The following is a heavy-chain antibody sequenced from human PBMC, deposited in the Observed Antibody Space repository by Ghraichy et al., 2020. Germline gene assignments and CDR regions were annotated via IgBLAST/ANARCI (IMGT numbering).Heavy chain of an antibody. Sequence: SGPTLVKPTQTLTLTCTFSGFSLSTSGMCVSWIRQPPGKALEWLARIDWDDDKYYSKSLKTRLTISKDTSKNQVVLTMTNMDPVDTATYYCARISAAVAGTYYYYYMDVWGKGTTVTVSS. V-gene: IGHV2-70*11. CDR1: GFSLSTSGMC. D-gene: IGHD6-19*01. J-gene: IGHJ6*03. CDR2: IDWDDDK. CDR3: ARISAAVAGTYYYYYMDV.